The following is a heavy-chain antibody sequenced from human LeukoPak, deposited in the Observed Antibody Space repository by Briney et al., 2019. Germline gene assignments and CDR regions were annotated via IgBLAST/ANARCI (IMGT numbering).Heavy chain of an antibody. CDR1: GSTVSTNY. V-gene: IGHV3-53*01. CDR2: IYSGGPT. D-gene: IGHD6-6*01. J-gene: IGHJ4*02. CDR3: AREYSSSSRYFDY. Sequence: GGSLRLFCAASGSTVSTNYMSWVRQAPGKGLEWVSVIYSGGPTHYADSVKGRFIISRDNSKNTLYLQMNSLRVEDTAVYYCAREYSSSSRYFDYWGQGALVTVSS.